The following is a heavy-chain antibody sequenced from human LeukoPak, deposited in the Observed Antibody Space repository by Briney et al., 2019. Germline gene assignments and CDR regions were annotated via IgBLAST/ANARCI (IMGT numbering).Heavy chain of an antibody. D-gene: IGHD2-2*01. CDR2: INVYNGYK. J-gene: IGHJ6*03. V-gene: IGHV1-18*01. Sequence: ASVKVSCKAAGYTFTNYGISWVRQAPGQGLEWMGWINVYNGYKHSAQKFQGRVTMTTDTSTSTAYMELRRLRSDDAAVYYCARDKIVVVPGVSDYYIMDVWGKGTTITISS. CDR1: GYTFTNYG. CDR3: ARDKIVVVPGVSDYYIMDV.